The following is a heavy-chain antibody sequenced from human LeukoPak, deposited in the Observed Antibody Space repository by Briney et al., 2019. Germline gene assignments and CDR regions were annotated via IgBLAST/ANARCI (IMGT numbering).Heavy chain of an antibody. V-gene: IGHV3-21*01. CDR1: GFTFSSYS. CDR3: ARDLRDSYGFFAFDY. J-gene: IGHJ4*02. CDR2: ISSSSTYV. D-gene: IGHD5-18*01. Sequence: GGSLRLSCAASGFTFSSYSMSRVRQAPGKGLEWVSSISSSSTYVYYADSVKGRFTISRDNAKISLYLQMNSLGAEDTAVYYCARDLRDSYGFFAFDYWGQGTLVTVSS.